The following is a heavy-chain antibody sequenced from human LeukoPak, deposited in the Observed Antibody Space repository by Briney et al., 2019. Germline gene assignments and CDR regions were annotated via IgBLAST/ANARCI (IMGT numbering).Heavy chain of an antibody. J-gene: IGHJ3*02. CDR3: AKYSSSSRAFDI. CDR1: GFTFSSYG. Sequence: PGRSLRLSCAAPGFTFSSYGMHWVRQAPGKGLEWVAVISYDGSNKYYADSVKGRSTISRDNSKNTLYLQMNSLRAEDTAVYYCAKYSSSSRAFDIWGQGTMVTVSS. CDR2: ISYDGSNK. V-gene: IGHV3-30*18. D-gene: IGHD6-6*01.